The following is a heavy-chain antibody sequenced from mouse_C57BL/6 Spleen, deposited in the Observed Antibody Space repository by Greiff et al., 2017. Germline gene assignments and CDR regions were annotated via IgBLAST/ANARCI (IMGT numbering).Heavy chain of an antibody. D-gene: IGHD1-1*01. V-gene: IGHV14-3*01. CDR3: AGVDYGSLHYYAMDY. CDR2: IDPANGNT. Sequence: EVQLKQSVAELVRPGASVKLSCKASGFNIKNTYMHWVKQRPEQGLEWIGRIDPANGNTKYAQKFQGKATITAATSSTTASLQLSSLTSEDTASSYCAGVDYGSLHYYAMDYWGQGTSVTVSS. J-gene: IGHJ4*01. CDR1: GFNIKNTY.